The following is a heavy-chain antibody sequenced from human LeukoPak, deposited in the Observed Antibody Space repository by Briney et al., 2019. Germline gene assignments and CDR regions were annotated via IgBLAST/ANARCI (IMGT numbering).Heavy chain of an antibody. Sequence: GGSLRLSCAASGFTFDDYGMSWVRQAPGKGLEWVSGINWNGGSTGYADSVKGRFTISRDNAKNSLYLQMNSLRAEDTAVYYCARSRSGGSSPDDYYYYYMDVWGKGTTVTVSS. CDR1: GFTFDDYG. J-gene: IGHJ6*03. CDR3: ARSRSGGSSPDDYYYYYMDV. V-gene: IGHV3-20*04. CDR2: INWNGGST. D-gene: IGHD6-6*01.